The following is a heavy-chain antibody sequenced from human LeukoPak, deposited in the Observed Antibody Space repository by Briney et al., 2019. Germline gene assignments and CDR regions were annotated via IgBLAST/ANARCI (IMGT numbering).Heavy chain of an antibody. D-gene: IGHD2-8*01. CDR1: GFTFSSYT. J-gene: IGHJ4*02. CDR2: ININGGRT. V-gene: IGHV3-64D*09. Sequence: AGGSLRLSCEASGFTFSSYTMHWVRQAPGKGLEYVSSININGGRTYYADSVKGRFTISRDNSKNTLYLQMSSLRAEDTAVYYCVKDKWIDHWGQGTLVTVSS. CDR3: VKDKWIDH.